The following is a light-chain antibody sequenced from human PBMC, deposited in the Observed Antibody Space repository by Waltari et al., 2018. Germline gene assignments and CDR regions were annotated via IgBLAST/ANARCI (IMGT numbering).Light chain of an antibody. CDR1: QSISTF. J-gene: IGKJ4*01. Sequence: IILTQSPATLSLSPGERATLSCRASQSISTFLARYQEKPGQAPRLLIYGGSSRATGIPDRFSGSGSGTEFTLTISSLEPEDFAVYYCQNYANSPLTFGGGTKVEIK. CDR2: GGS. V-gene: IGKV3-20*01. CDR3: QNYANSPLT.